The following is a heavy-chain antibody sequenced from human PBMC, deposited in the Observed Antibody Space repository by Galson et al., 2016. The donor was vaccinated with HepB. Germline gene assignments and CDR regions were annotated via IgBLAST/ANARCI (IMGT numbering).Heavy chain of an antibody. CDR2: IIPLFGTA. CDR1: GDTFSSFA. Sequence: SVKVSCKASGDTFSSFAISWVRQAPGQGPEWMGGIIPLFGTANYAEKFQGRVTITADRSTSTAYMELNSLRAEDTAVYYCAKALWSPVGRSEASDYWGQGTLVTVSS. V-gene: IGHV1-69*06. J-gene: IGHJ4*02. D-gene: IGHD3-16*01. CDR3: AKALWSPVGRSEASDY.